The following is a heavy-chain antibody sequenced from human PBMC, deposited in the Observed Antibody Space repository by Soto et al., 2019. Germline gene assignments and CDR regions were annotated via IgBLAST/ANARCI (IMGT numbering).Heavy chain of an antibody. D-gene: IGHD3-10*01. CDR1: GYPFTSYG. Sequence: ASVKVSCKASGYPFTSYGISWVRQAPGQGLEWMGWISAYNGNTNYAQKLQGRVTMTTDTSTSTAYMELRSLRSDDTAVYYCARAFPTRITMVRGDGDIDYWGQGILVTVS. CDR2: ISAYNGNT. J-gene: IGHJ4*02. V-gene: IGHV1-18*01. CDR3: ARAFPTRITMVRGDGDIDY.